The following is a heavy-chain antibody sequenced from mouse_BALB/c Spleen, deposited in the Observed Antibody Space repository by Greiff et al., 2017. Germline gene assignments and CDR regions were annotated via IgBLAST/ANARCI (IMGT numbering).Heavy chain of an antibody. J-gene: IGHJ3*01. CDR2: ISYSGST. D-gene: IGHD3-1*01. Sequence: EVMLVESGPGLVKPSQSLSLTCTVTGYSITSDYAWNWIRQFPGNKLEWMGYISYSGSTSYNPSLKSRISITRDTSKNQFFLQLNSVTTEDTATYYCAYSSGYPWFAYWGQGTLVTVSA. V-gene: IGHV3-2*02. CDR3: AYSSGYPWFAY. CDR1: GYSITSDYA.